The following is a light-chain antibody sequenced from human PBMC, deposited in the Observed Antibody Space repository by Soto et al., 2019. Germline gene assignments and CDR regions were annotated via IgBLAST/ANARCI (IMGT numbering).Light chain of an antibody. CDR1: QSVGTK. CDR3: QQYSSWLWT. V-gene: IGKV3-15*01. Sequence: EIVFTQSPSTLSFFPGGRATLSRRASQSVGTKLAWYQQTPGQAPRLLSDGASNRATGVPARISGSVSGTEFTLTSASLQSEDFAIYYCQQYSSWLWTFGQGTKVDIK. CDR2: GAS. J-gene: IGKJ1*01.